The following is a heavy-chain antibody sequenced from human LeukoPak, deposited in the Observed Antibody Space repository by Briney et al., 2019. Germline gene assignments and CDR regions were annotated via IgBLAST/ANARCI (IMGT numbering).Heavy chain of an antibody. CDR2: INHSGST. Sequence: SETLSLTCAVYGGSFSGYYWSWIRQPPGKGLEWIGEINHSGSTNYNPSLKSRVTISVDTSKNQFSLKLSSVTAADTAVYYCARDTFSGSYGGGNWFDPWGQGTLVTVSS. CDR1: GGSFSGYY. V-gene: IGHV4-34*01. D-gene: IGHD1-26*01. CDR3: ARDTFSGSYGGGNWFDP. J-gene: IGHJ5*02.